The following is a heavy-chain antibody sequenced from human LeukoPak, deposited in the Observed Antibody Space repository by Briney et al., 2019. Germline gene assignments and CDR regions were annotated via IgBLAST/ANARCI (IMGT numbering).Heavy chain of an antibody. CDR2: INHSGST. Sequence: SETLSLTCAVYGGSFSGYYWSWIRQPPGKGLEWIGEINHSGSTNYNPSLKSRVTISVDTSNNQFFLKLSSVTAAATAVYYCARLINDYGSGISSDYWGQGTLVTVSS. V-gene: IGHV4-34*01. D-gene: IGHD3-10*01. CDR1: GGSFSGYY. J-gene: IGHJ4*02. CDR3: ARLINDYGSGISSDY.